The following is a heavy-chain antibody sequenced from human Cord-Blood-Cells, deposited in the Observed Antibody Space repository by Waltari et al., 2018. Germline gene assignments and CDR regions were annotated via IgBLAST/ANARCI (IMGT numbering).Heavy chain of an antibody. CDR1: GGSFSGYY. V-gene: IGHV4-34*01. D-gene: IGHD1-26*01. CDR3: ARGPFAGATKFFDY. J-gene: IGHJ4*02. CDR2: INHSGST. Sequence: QVQLQQWGAGLLKPSETLSLTCAVYGGSFSGYYWSWIRQPPGKGLEWIGEINHSGSTNYNPSLKGRVTISVDTSKNQFSLKLSSVTAADTAVYYCARGPFAGATKFFDYWGQGTLVTVSS.